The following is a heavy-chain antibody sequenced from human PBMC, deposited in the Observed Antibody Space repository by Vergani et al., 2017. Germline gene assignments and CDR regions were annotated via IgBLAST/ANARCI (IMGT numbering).Heavy chain of an antibody. J-gene: IGHJ6*03. D-gene: IGHD3-10*01. CDR2: ISGSGGST. CDR3: ATAPLYGAGSYYRNYYYYYMDV. V-gene: IGHV3-23*01. Sequence: EVQLLESGGGLVQPGGSLRLSCAASGFTFSSYAISWVRQAPGKGLEWVSAISGSGGSTYYADSVKGRFTISRDNSKNTLYLQMNSLRAEDTAVYYCATAPLYGAGSYYRNYYYYYMDVWGKGTTVTVSS. CDR1: GFTFSSYA.